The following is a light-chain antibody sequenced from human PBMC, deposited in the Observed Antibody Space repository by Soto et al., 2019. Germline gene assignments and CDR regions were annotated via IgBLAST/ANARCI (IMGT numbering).Light chain of an antibody. J-gene: IGKJ1*01. CDR2: EVS. CDR1: LTLLNSDGRTY. V-gene: IGKV2D-29*01. Sequence: DIVMTQTPLSLSVTPGQPASISCKSSLTLLNSDGRTYVYWYQQKPGQPPQLLISEVSKRFSGVPDRFSGRGSGTDFTLKISRVEAEDVGVYYCMQSLHLPWTFGQGTRVE. CDR3: MQSLHLPWT.